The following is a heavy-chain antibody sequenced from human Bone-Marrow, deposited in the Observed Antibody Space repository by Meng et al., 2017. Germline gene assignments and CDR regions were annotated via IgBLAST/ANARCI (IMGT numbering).Heavy chain of an antibody. CDR1: GGSISSGGYY. Sequence: QGQLQVPGLGLVKPAPTLSLTCTVSGGSISSGGYYWSWIRQHPGKGLEWIGYIYYSGSTYYNPSLKSRVTISVDTSKNQFSLKLSSVTAADTAVYYCARVSYGSGRLWFDPWGQGTLVTVSS. J-gene: IGHJ5*02. CDR2: IYYSGST. CDR3: ARVSYGSGRLWFDP. V-gene: IGHV4-31*03. D-gene: IGHD3-10*01.